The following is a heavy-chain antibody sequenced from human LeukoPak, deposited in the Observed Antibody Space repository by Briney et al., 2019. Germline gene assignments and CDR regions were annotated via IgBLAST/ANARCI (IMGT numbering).Heavy chain of an antibody. CDR3: APMGLYFDY. CDR1: GFTFNSYA. D-gene: IGHD3-16*01. CDR2: VSGSGGST. V-gene: IGHV3-23*01. J-gene: IGHJ4*02. Sequence: GGSLRLSCAASGFTFNSYAMSWVRQAPGKGLEWVSAVSGSGGSTYYADSVKGRFTISRDNSKNTLYLQMNSLRAEDTAVYYCAPMGLYFDYWGQGTLVTVSS.